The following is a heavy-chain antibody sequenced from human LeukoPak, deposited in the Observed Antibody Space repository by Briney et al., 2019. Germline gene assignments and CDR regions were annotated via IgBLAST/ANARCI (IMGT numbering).Heavy chain of an antibody. D-gene: IGHD2-15*01. V-gene: IGHV3-74*01. CDR2: INSDGSST. Sequence: GGSLRLSCAASGFTFSNYWMHWVRQAPGKGLVWVSRINSDGSSTTYADSVKGRFTVSRDNAKNTLYLQINSLRAEDTAVYYCASRGVVTGAFDIWGQGTMVTVSS. CDR1: GFTFSNYW. J-gene: IGHJ3*02. CDR3: ASRGVVTGAFDI.